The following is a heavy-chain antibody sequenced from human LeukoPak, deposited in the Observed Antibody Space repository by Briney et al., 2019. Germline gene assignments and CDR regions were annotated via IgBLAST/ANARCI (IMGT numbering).Heavy chain of an antibody. CDR1: GVTLSSYA. CDR2: ISSSSSYI. CDR3: ARDLRIAGYDYVDFDY. Sequence: GGSLRLSCTASGVTLSSYAMSWARQAPGKGLEWVSSISSSSSYIYYADSVKGRFTISRDNAKNSLYLQMNSLRAEDTAVYYCARDLRIAGYDYVDFDYWGQGTLVTVSS. J-gene: IGHJ4*02. D-gene: IGHD5-12*01. V-gene: IGHV3-21*01.